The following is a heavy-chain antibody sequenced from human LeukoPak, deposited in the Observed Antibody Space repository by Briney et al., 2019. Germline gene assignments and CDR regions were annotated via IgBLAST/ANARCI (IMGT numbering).Heavy chain of an antibody. V-gene: IGHV3-23*01. CDR2: ISGSGGST. Sequence: PGGSLRLSCAVSGLTLSNVWMNWVRQAPGKGLEWVSAISGSGGSTYYADSVKGRFTISRDNSKNTLYLQMNSLRAEDTAVYYCAKDHSSGWYTNEYFQHWGQGTLVTVSS. CDR3: AKDHSSGWYTNEYFQH. D-gene: IGHD6-19*01. J-gene: IGHJ1*01. CDR1: GLTLSNVW.